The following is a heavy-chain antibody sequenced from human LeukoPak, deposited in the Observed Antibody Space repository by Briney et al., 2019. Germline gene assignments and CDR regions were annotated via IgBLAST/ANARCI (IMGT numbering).Heavy chain of an antibody. D-gene: IGHD3-16*01. CDR3: ARGITGN. CDR2: INHSGST. J-gene: IGHJ4*02. Sequence: SETLSLTCAVYGGSFSGYYWSWIRQPPGKGLEWIGEINHSGSTNYYPSLKSRVTISVDTSKNQFSLKLSSVTAADTAVYYCARGITGNWGQGTLVTVSS. CDR1: GGSFSGYY. V-gene: IGHV4-34*01.